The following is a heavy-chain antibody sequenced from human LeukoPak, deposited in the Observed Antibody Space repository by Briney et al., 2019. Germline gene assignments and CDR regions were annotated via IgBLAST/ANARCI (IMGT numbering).Heavy chain of an antibody. J-gene: IGHJ4*02. CDR2: IYSSGST. CDR3: ARTNYYDSSGPFDY. D-gene: IGHD3-22*01. Sequence: SETLSLTCTVSGGSVSTYYWSWIRQPAGKGLEWIGRIYSSGSTNYNPSLKSRVTISVDTSKNQFSLKLSSVTAADTAVYYCARTNYYDSSGPFDYWGQGTLVTVSS. CDR1: GGSVSTYY. V-gene: IGHV4-4*07.